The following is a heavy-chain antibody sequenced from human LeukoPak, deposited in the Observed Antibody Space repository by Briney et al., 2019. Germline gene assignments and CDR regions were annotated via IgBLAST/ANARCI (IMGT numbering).Heavy chain of an antibody. D-gene: IGHD5-18*01. Sequence: GGSLRLSCAASGFTFSNYAMNWVRQAPGKGLEWVSSISSSSSYIYYADSVKGRFTISRDNAKNSLYLQMNSLRAEDTAVYYCARGGFTAISLQDYWGRGALVTVSS. CDR3: ARGGFTAISLQDY. V-gene: IGHV3-21*01. CDR2: ISSSSSYI. CDR1: GFTFSNYA. J-gene: IGHJ4*02.